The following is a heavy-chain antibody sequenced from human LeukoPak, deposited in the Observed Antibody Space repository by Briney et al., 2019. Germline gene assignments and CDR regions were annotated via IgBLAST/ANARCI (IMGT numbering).Heavy chain of an antibody. D-gene: IGHD6-13*01. CDR3: AKGGYSSSWYEEDYYYYYMDV. Sequence: GASVKVPCKASGYTFTSYDINWVRQATGQGLEWMGWMNPNSGNTGYAQKFQGRVTITRNTSISTAYMELSSLGSEDTAVYYCAKGGYSSSWYEEDYYYYYMDVWGKGTTVTVSS. J-gene: IGHJ6*03. V-gene: IGHV1-8*03. CDR2: MNPNSGNT. CDR1: GYTFTSYD.